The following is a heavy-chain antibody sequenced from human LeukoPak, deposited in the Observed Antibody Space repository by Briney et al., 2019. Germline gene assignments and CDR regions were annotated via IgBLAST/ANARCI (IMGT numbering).Heavy chain of an antibody. D-gene: IGHD6-13*01. CDR1: GFIFTDYF. V-gene: IGHV3-11*01. Sequence: PGGSLRLSCAASGFIFTDYFMSWIRQAPGKGLEWVAYISGSGSTIYYADSVKGRFTISRDNAKNSLYLQMNSLRAEDTAVYYWARDPGGYPIAAHHYFDYWGQGNLVTVSS. J-gene: IGHJ4*02. CDR2: ISGSGSTI. CDR3: ARDPGGYPIAAHHYFDY.